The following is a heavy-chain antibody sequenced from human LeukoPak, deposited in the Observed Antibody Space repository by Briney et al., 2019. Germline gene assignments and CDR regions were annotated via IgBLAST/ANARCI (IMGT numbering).Heavy chain of an antibody. J-gene: IGHJ5*02. D-gene: IGHD1-26*01. CDR2: IKQDGSEK. CDR3: ARDNIVGAINWFDP. Sequence: GGSLRLSCAASGFTFSSYWMSWVRQAPGKGLEWVANIKQDGSEKYYVDSVKGRFTISRDNAKNSLYLQMNSLRAEDTAVYYCARDNIVGAINWFDPWGQGTLVTVSS. CDR1: GFTFSSYW. V-gene: IGHV3-7*01.